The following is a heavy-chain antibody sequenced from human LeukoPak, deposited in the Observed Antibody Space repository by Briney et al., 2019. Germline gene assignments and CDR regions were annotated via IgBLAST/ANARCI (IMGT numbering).Heavy chain of an antibody. CDR1: GFTFSSFS. CDR3: ARILPSGCLPDY. Sequence: GGSLRLSCAASGFTFSSFSMNWVRQAPGKGLEWVSYISSSGSTIYYADSVKGRFTISRDNAKNSLYLQMNSLRAEDTAVYYCARILPSGCLPDYWGQGTLVTVSS. D-gene: IGHD5-12*01. V-gene: IGHV3-48*04. J-gene: IGHJ4*02. CDR2: ISSSGSTI.